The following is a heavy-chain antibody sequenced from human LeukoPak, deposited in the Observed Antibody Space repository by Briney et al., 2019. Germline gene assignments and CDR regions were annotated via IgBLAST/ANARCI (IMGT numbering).Heavy chain of an antibody. V-gene: IGHV1-18*01. CDR1: GYTFTSYG. D-gene: IGHD2-15*01. J-gene: IGHJ4*02. Sequence: ASVKVSCKASGYTFTSYGISWVRQAPGQGLEWMGWISAYNGNTNYAQKFQGRVTMTRDTSISTAYMELSRLRSDDTAVYYCARRGYCSGGSCYSYDYWGQGTLVTVSS. CDR3: ARRGYCSGGSCYSYDY. CDR2: ISAYNGNT.